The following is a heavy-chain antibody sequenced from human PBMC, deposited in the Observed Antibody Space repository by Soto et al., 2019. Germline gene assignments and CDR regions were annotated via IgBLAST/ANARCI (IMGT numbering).Heavy chain of an antibody. CDR3: ASKDIVVVPAAVDYYFDY. J-gene: IGHJ4*02. CDR1: GGSFSGYY. Sequence: SETLSLTCAVYGGSFSGYYWSWIRQPPGKGLEWIGEINHSGSTNYNPSLKSRVTISVDTSKNQFSLKLSSVTAADTAVYYCASKDIVVVPAAVDYYFDYWGQGTLVTVSS. V-gene: IGHV4-34*01. CDR2: INHSGST. D-gene: IGHD2-2*01.